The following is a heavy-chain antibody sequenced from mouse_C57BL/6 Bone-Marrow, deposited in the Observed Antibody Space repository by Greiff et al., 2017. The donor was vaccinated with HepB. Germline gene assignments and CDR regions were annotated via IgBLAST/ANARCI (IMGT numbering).Heavy chain of an antibody. CDR3: ARYYCSSYNYAMDY. D-gene: IGHD1-1*01. CDR1: GYTFTSYW. V-gene: IGHV1-69*01. Sequence: QVQLQQPGAELVMPGASVKLSCKASGYTFTSYWMHWVKQRPGQGLDWIGEIDPSDSYTNYNQKFKGKSTLTVDKSSSTAYMQLSSLTSEDSAVYYCARYYCSSYNYAMDYWGQGTSVTVSS. J-gene: IGHJ4*01. CDR2: IDPSDSYT.